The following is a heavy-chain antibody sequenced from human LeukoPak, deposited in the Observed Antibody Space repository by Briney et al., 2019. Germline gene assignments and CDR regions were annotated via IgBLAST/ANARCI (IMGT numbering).Heavy chain of an antibody. D-gene: IGHD1-26*01. CDR1: GYTFTSYV. J-gene: IGHJ4*02. CDR3: ARDLGYRGNLIDF. Sequence: ASVKASCKASGYTFTSYVMHWVRQAPGQWLEWMGCINAGNGNTKYSQKFQGRVTIMRDTSASTAYMELSSLRCEYTAVYYCARDLGYRGNLIDFWGQGTLVTVSS. CDR2: INAGNGNT. V-gene: IGHV1-3*01.